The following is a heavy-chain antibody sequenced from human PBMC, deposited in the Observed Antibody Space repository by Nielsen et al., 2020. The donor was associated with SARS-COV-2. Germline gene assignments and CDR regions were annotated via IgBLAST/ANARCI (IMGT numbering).Heavy chain of an antibody. CDR2: INQDGSEK. Sequence: GGSLPLSFAVSGFTFISYWMSWFRQAPGKVLDWLANINQDGSEKDYVDSVKGRFTISRDNAKNSLYLQMNSLRVEDTAVYYCARARGGYDFDYWGQGTPVTVSS. V-gene: IGHV3-7*05. D-gene: IGHD3-16*01. J-gene: IGHJ4*02. CDR1: GFTFISYW. CDR3: ARARGGYDFDY.